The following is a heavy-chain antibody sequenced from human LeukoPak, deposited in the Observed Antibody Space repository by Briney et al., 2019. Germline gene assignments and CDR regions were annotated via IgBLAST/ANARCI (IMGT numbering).Heavy chain of an antibody. CDR1: GFTFSTYT. CDR2: ISGSSSTI. V-gene: IGHV3-48*01. Sequence: GGSLRLSCAASGFTFSTYTMKWVRQAPGKGLEWVSYISGSSSTIYYADSVKGRFTISRDNAKNSLYLQMNSLRAEDTAVYYCAKDRDDILTGYYKDAFDIWGQGTMVTVSS. CDR3: AKDRDDILTGYYKDAFDI. D-gene: IGHD3-9*01. J-gene: IGHJ3*02.